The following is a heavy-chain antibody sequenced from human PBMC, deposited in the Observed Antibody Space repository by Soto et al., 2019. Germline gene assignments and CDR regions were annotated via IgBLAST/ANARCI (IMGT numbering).Heavy chain of an antibody. Sequence: QVQVVESGGGVVQPGRSLRLSCAASGFTFSNYGMQWVRQAPGKGLEWVAVISYDGSNKYYADSVKGRFTISRDNSKNTLYLQMNSLRNEDTAVYYCAGGWRWGDSWGQGTLVTVSS. CDR3: AGGWRWGDS. D-gene: IGHD3-16*01. CDR1: GFTFSNYG. CDR2: ISYDGSNK. V-gene: IGHV3-30*03. J-gene: IGHJ4*02.